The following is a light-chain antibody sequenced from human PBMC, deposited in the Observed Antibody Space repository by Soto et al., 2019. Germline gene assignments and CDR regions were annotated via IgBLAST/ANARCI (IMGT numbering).Light chain of an antibody. CDR3: AAWDDSVNGML. Sequence: QPVLTQPPSASGTPGQTVAIFCSGSKSNIGSNPVNWYQHLPGTAPKLLVYGDDRRPSGVPDRFSGSKSGTSASLAISGVQSEDEADYYCAAWDDSVNGMLFGGGTKLTVL. CDR2: GDD. V-gene: IGLV1-44*01. CDR1: KSNIGSNP. J-gene: IGLJ2*01.